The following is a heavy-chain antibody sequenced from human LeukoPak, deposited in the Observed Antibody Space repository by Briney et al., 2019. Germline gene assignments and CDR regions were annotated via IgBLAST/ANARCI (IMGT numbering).Heavy chain of an antibody. CDR2: ISASGNT. CDR1: GGSISNYY. J-gene: IGHJ4*02. Sequence: SETLSLTCTVSGGSISNYYWIWMRQPAGKGLEWIGRISASGNTNYNPSLKSRVTMSVDTSMNLFALKLSSVTAADTAVYSCARQGVATAIDYWGQGTLVTVSS. D-gene: IGHD2-21*02. V-gene: IGHV4-4*07. CDR3: ARQGVATAIDY.